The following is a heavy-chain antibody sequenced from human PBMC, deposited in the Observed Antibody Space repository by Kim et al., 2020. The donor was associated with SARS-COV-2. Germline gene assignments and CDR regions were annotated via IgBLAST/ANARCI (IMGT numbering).Heavy chain of an antibody. CDR3: ARLGTVAGTGHAFDI. D-gene: IGHD6-19*01. CDR1: GFTFSSYS. V-gene: IGHV3-21*01. CDR2: ISSSSSYI. J-gene: IGHJ3*02. Sequence: GGSLRLSCAASGFTFSSYSMNWVRQAPGKGLEWVSSISSSSSYIYYADSVKGRFTISRDNAKNSLYLQMNSLRAEDTAVYYCARLGTVAGTGHAFDIWGQGTMVTVSS.